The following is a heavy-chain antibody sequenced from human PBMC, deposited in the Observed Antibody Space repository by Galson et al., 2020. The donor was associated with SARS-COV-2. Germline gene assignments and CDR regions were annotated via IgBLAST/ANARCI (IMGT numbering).Heavy chain of an antibody. CDR3: ARDSQLDY. Sequence: GGSLRLSCAASGFTFTTYPMHWVRQAPGKGLEWVAVISYDGRIKYYADSVKGRFTISRDNSENTLFLQMNSLRGEDTAVYYCARDSQLDYWGQGTLVTVSS. V-gene: IGHV3-30*04. CDR2: ISYDGRIK. J-gene: IGHJ4*02. CDR1: GFTFTTYP.